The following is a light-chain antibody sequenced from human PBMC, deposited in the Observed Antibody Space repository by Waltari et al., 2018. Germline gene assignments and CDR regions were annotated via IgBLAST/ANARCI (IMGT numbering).Light chain of an antibody. CDR1: QSIDNW. Sequence: DIQMTQSPSTLSASVGDTVTITCRASQSIDNWLAWYQQKPGKAPKLLLYKASTLESGVPSRFSGSGSGTEFTLTISSLQPDDFATYYCQQCDTYSFTFGQGTKLEIK. CDR2: KAS. CDR3: QQCDTYSFT. J-gene: IGKJ2*01. V-gene: IGKV1-5*03.